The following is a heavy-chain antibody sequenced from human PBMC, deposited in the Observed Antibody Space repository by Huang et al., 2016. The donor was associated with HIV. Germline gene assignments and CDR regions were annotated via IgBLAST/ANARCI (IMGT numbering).Heavy chain of an antibody. J-gene: IGHJ6*03. CDR3: AHIGRLGDYYMDV. V-gene: IGHV2-5*02. D-gene: IGHD1-26*01. CDR1: GFSLTTSGAG. CDR2: LYWDDDK. Sequence: QITLKESGPTLVKPTQTLTLTCTFSGFSLTTSGAGVGWIRPPPGKPLEWLVLLYWDDDKRYSPSRKTRISVTKDTSKNQVVLTVKNMGPMDTGTYYCAHIGRLGDYYMDVWGNGTAVTVSS.